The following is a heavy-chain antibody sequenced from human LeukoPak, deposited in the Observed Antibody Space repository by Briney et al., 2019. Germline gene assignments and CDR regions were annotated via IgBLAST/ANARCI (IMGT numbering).Heavy chain of an antibody. J-gene: IGHJ6*03. CDR2: IYYSGST. CDR1: GGSISSGGYY. V-gene: IGHV4-31*03. CDR3: ARTLPGYYYYYMDV. Sequence: SETLSLTCSVSGGSISSGGYYWSWIRQHPGKGLEWIGYIYYSGSTYYNPSLKSRVTISVDTSKNQFSLKLSSVTAADTAVYYCARTLPGYYYYYMDVWGKGTTVTVSS.